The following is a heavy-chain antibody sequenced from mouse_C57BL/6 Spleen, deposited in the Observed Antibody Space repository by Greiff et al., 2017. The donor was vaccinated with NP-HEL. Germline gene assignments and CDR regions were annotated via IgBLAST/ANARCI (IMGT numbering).Heavy chain of an antibody. J-gene: IGHJ4*01. Sequence: EVQGVESGGGLVKPGGSLKLSCAASGFTFSDYGMHWVRQAPEKGLEWVAYISSGSSTSYYADTVKGRFTISRDNAKNTLFLQMTSLRSEDTAMYYCASGWLLPYYYAMDYWGQGTSVTVSS. CDR2: ISSGSSTS. V-gene: IGHV5-17*01. CDR1: GFTFSDYG. CDR3: ASGWLLPYYYAMDY. D-gene: IGHD2-3*01.